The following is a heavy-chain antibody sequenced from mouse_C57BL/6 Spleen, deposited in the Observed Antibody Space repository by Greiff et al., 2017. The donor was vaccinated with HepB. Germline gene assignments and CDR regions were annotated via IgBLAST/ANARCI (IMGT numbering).Heavy chain of an antibody. CDR3: ARWGVGSSEGWYFDV. Sequence: QVQLKQPGAELVKPRASVKMSCKASGYTFTSYWITWVKQRPGQGLEWIGDIYPGSGSTNYNEKFKSKATLTVDTSSSTAYMQLSSLTSEDSAVYYCARWGVGSSEGWYFDVWGTGTTVTVSS. CDR2: IYPGSGST. J-gene: IGHJ1*03. D-gene: IGHD1-1*01. CDR1: GYTFTSYW. V-gene: IGHV1-55*01.